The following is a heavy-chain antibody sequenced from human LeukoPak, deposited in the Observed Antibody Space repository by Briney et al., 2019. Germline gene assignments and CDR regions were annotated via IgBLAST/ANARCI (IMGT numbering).Heavy chain of an antibody. D-gene: IGHD6-19*01. CDR3: ARSRYSSGLYNWFDP. J-gene: IGHJ5*02. CDR1: GFTVSSNY. CDR2: IYSGGST. Sequence: PGGSLRLSRAASGFTVSSNYMSWVRQAPGKGLEWVSVIYSGGSTYYADSVKGRFTISRDNSKNTLYLQMNSLRAEDTAVYYCARSRYSSGLYNWFDPWGQGTLVTVSS. V-gene: IGHV3-66*01.